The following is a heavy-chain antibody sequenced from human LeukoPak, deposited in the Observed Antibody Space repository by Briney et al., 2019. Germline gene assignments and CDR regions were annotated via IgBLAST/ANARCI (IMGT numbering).Heavy chain of an antibody. Sequence: PGGSLRLSCAASGFTFSNFWMHWVRQAPEMGLVWVSRINTDGSRTNSVKGRFTISRDNAKNTLYLQMNSLRAEDTAVYYCARDIYGYFDLWGRGTLVTVSS. D-gene: IGHD3-16*01. CDR3: ARDIYGYFDL. J-gene: IGHJ2*01. CDR2: INTDGSRT. V-gene: IGHV3-74*01. CDR1: GFTFSNFW.